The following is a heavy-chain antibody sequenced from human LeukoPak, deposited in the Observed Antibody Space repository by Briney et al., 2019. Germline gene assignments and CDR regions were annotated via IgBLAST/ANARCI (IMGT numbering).Heavy chain of an antibody. J-gene: IGHJ3*01. Sequence: GGSLRLSCAASGFTFSSYWMSWVRQAPGKGLEWVANIKQDGSEKYYVDSVKGRFTISRDNAKNSLYLQMNSLRAEDTAVYYCAKEFDYYDSSGPRDWGQGTMVTVSS. CDR3: AKEFDYYDSSGPRD. CDR2: IKQDGSEK. CDR1: GFTFSSYW. V-gene: IGHV3-7*01. D-gene: IGHD3-22*01.